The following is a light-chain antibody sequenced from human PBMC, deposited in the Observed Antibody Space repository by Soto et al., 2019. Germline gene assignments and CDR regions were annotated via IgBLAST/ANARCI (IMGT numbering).Light chain of an antibody. CDR2: LGS. J-gene: IGKJ1*01. Sequence: DILITQSPLSLPVTPGEPASISCRSSHSLLHSNGYKYLDWYLQKPWQSPQLLIYLGSNRASGVPDRFSGSGSGTDFTLKISRVEDEDVGVYYCMQALQTHPWTFGQGTKVDIK. CDR1: HSLLHSNGYKY. V-gene: IGKV2-28*01. CDR3: MQALQTHPWT.